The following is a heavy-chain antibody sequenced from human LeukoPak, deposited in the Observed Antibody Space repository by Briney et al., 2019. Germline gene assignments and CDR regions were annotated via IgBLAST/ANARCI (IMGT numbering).Heavy chain of an antibody. V-gene: IGHV3-23*01. CDR2: ISCRVGSS. CDR1: GFSFRNYA. Sequence: GGSLRLSCAASGFSFRNYAINWVRQAPGKGLEWGSSISCRVGSSYSADSVKGRFNISRENSNNTLYLQMNSLRADDTAMYYCAKDSEATITPLSAFDIWGQGTMVTVSS. J-gene: IGHJ3*02. CDR3: AKDSEATITPLSAFDI. D-gene: IGHD4-23*01.